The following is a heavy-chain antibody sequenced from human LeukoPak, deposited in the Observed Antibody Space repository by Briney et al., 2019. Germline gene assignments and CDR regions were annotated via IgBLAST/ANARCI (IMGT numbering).Heavy chain of an antibody. J-gene: IGHJ6*02. D-gene: IGHD4-17*01. CDR2: IYYSGST. CDR3: ANLLDYGDYGYYYYGMDV. V-gene: IGHV4-59*12. Sequence: SETLSLTCTVSGGSISSYYWSWIRQPPGKGLEWIGYIYYSGSTNYNPSLKSRVTISVDTSKNQFSLKLSSVTAADTAVYYCANLLDYGDYGYYYYGMDVWGQGTTVTVSS. CDR1: GGSISSYY.